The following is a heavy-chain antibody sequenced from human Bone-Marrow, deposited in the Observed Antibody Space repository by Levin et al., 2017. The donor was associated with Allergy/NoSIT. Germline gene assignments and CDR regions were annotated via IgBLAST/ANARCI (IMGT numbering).Heavy chain of an antibody. V-gene: IGHV3-49*03. D-gene: IGHD3-9*01. CDR2: IRSKAYGGTA. CDR3: TRELSRLVDY. CDR1: GFTFGDFA. Sequence: PGGSLRLSCTASGFTFGDFAMSWFRQAPGEGLEWIGFIRSKAYGGTAEYATSVKGRFTISRDDSKSIAYLQMNSLKTEDTAVYYCTRELSRLVDYWGQGTLVTVSS. J-gene: IGHJ4*02.